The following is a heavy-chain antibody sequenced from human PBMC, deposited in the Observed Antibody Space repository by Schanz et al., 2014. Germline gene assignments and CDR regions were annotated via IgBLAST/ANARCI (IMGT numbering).Heavy chain of an antibody. D-gene: IGHD3-10*01. CDR1: GFTFSSYA. J-gene: IGHJ4*02. Sequence: EVPLLESGGGLVQPGGSLRLSCAASGFTFSSYAMSWVRQAPGKGLEWVSAISGSGGSTYYADSVKGRFTISRDNSKNSLYLQMNSLRAEDTAVYHCVSSGSYSSYAFWGQGTLVTVSS. CDR3: VSSGSYSSYAF. V-gene: IGHV3-23*01. CDR2: ISGSGGST.